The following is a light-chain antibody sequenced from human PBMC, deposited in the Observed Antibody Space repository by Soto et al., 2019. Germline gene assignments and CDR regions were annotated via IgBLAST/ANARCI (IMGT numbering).Light chain of an antibody. V-gene: IGLV2-14*03. CDR2: DVH. CDR1: SSEVGYYNY. J-gene: IGLJ1*01. Sequence: QSVLTQPASVSGSPGQSITISCTGTSSEVGYYNYVSWYQQHPGKAHKLMNYDVHNRPSGVSNRLYCTKSGDTASLTISGLQAEDEADYYCSSYTSSSTYVFGTGTKVTVL. CDR3: SSYTSSSTYV.